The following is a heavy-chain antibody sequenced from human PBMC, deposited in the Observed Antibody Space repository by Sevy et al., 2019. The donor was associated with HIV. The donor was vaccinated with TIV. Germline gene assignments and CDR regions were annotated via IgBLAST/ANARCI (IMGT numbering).Heavy chain of an antibody. V-gene: IGHV3-33*01. CDR1: GFTFSSYG. CDR3: ARDYYGSGSPRGAFDI. D-gene: IGHD3-10*01. CDR2: IWYDGSNK. Sequence: GGSLRLSCAASGFTFSSYGMHWVRQAPGKGLEWVAVIWYDGSNKYYADSVTVRFTISRDNSKNTLYLQMNSLRAEDTAVYYCARDYYGSGSPRGAFDIWGQGTMVTVSS. J-gene: IGHJ3*02.